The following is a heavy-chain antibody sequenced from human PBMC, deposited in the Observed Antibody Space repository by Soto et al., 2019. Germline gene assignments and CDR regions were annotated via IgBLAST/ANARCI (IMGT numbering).Heavy chain of an antibody. CDR3: AKDGGWSLAVAGLFDY. CDR2: ISDSGGST. J-gene: IGHJ4*02. Sequence: GGSLRLSCVVSGSTFSSDDMSWVRQAPWRGLEWVSGISDSGGSTYYADSVKGRFTISRDNAKNTLYLQMKSLRVEDTALYYCAKDGGWSLAVAGLFDYWGPGTQVTGSS. D-gene: IGHD6-19*01. V-gene: IGHV3-23*01. CDR1: GSTFSSDD.